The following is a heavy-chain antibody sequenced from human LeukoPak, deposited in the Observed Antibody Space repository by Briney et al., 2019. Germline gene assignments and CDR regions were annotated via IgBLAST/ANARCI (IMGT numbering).Heavy chain of an antibody. CDR2: ISGSGGST. CDR3: AKKRGLLWFGELHY. J-gene: IGHJ4*02. Sequence: SGGVLRLSCAASGFTFSSYAMSWVRQAPGKGLEWVSAISGSGGSTYYADSVKGRFTISRDNSKNTLYLQMNSLRAEDTAVYYCAKKRGLLWFGELHYWGQGTLVTVSS. D-gene: IGHD3-10*01. CDR1: GFTFSSYA. V-gene: IGHV3-23*01.